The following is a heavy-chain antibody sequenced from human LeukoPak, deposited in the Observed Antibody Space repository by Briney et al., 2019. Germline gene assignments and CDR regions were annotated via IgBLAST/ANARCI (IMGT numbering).Heavy chain of an antibody. CDR1: GDIVSSNSVT. D-gene: IGHD2-2*01. CDR2: TYYRSTWYN. Sequence: QTLSLTCAISGDIVSSNSVTWNWIRQSPSRGLEWLGRTYYRSTWYNDYAVSVRGRITVNPDTSKNQFSLHLNSVTPEDTAVYYCARRLTQYDCFDPWGQGILVTVSS. V-gene: IGHV6-1*01. CDR3: ARRLTQYDCFDP. J-gene: IGHJ5*02.